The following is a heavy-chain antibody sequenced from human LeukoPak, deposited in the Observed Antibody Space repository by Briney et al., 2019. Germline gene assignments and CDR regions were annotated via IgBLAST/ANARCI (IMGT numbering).Heavy chain of an antibody. D-gene: IGHD3-22*01. V-gene: IGHV4-39*07. CDR2: IYYSGST. Sequence: PSETLSLTCTVSGGSISSSSYYWGWIRQPPGKGLEWIGSIYYSGSTYYNPSLKSRVTISVDTSKNQFSLKLSSVTAADTAVYYCAREGIPLSSGLFDYWGQGTLVTVSS. CDR1: GGSISSSSYY. J-gene: IGHJ4*02. CDR3: AREGIPLSSGLFDY.